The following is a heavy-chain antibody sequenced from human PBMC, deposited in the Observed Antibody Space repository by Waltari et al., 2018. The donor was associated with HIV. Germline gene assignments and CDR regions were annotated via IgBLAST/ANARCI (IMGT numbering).Heavy chain of an antibody. CDR3: ARDCGDWADYYYGMDV. D-gene: IGHD2-21*02. Sequence: QVQLQESGPGLVKPSQTLSLTCTVSGGSISSGGYYWSWIRQHPGKGLEWIGYIYYSGSTYYNPSLKSLVTISVDTSKNQFSLKLSSVTAADTAVYDCARDCGDWADYYYGMDVWGQGTTVTGSS. J-gene: IGHJ6*02. CDR1: GGSISSGGYY. V-gene: IGHV4-31*01. CDR2: IYYSGST.